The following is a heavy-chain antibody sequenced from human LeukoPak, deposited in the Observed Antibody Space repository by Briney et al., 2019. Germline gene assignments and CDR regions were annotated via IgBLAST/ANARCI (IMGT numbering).Heavy chain of an antibody. CDR1: GYTFSNYG. V-gene: IGHV1-18*01. CDR2: ISPYNGIT. Sequence: GASVKVSCKASGYTFSNYGITWVRQAPGQGLEWMGWISPYNGITRYAQKVQGRVTMTTDTSTSTAYMELRSLRSDDAAVDYCTRGGSSGPEGGFDPWAQGTLVTVSS. CDR3: TRGGSSGPEGGFDP. J-gene: IGHJ5*02. D-gene: IGHD6-19*01.